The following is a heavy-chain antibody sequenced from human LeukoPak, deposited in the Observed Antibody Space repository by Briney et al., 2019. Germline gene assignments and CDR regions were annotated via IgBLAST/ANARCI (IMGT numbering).Heavy chain of an antibody. CDR3: ARDYAYDSSVHFDY. D-gene: IGHD3-22*01. CDR2: INPNNGGT. CDR1: GYTFTGYY. J-gene: IGHJ4*02. Sequence: GAPVKVSCKTSGYTFTGYYIHWVRQAPGQGLEWMGWINPNNGGTKYAQNFQGRVTMTRDSSMSTAYMELSRLRSDDTAVYCCARDYAYDSSVHFDYWGQGTLVTVSS. V-gene: IGHV1-2*02.